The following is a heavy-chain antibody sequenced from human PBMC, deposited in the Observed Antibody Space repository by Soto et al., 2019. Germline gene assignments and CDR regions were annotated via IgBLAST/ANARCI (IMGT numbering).Heavy chain of an antibody. CDR1: GFTFSSYS. Sequence: GSLRLSCAASGFTFSSYSMNWVRQAPGKGLEWVSSISSSSSYIYYADSVKGRFTISRDNAKNSLYLQMNSLRAEDTAVYYCARDPTLYSSSSNWFDPWGQGTLVTVSS. CDR3: ARDPTLYSSSSNWFDP. J-gene: IGHJ5*02. V-gene: IGHV3-21*01. D-gene: IGHD6-6*01. CDR2: ISSSSSYI.